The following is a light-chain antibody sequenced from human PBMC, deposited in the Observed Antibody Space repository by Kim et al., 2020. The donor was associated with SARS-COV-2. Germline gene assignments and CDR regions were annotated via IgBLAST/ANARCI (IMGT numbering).Light chain of an antibody. CDR1: SLRSYY. Sequence: SSELPQDPAVSVALGQTVRITCQGDSLRSYYASWYQQKPGQAPVLVIYGKNNRPSGIPDRFSGSSSGNTASLTIPGAQAEDEADYYCNSRDSSGNHVVFG. J-gene: IGLJ2*01. CDR3: NSRDSSGNHVV. CDR2: GKN. V-gene: IGLV3-19*01.